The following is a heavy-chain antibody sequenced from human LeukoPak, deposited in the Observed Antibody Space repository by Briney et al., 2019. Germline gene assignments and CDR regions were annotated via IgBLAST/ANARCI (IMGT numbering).Heavy chain of an antibody. J-gene: IGHJ5*02. CDR3: AREGGSGSYHT. Sequence: PGGSLRLSCAASRFTFNTYWMHWVRQAPGKGLVWVSRIDSDGYSTAYADSVKGRFTISRDNAKNSLYLQMNSLRAEDTAVYYCAREGGSGSYHTWGQGTLVTVSS. D-gene: IGHD3-10*01. CDR2: IDSDGYST. CDR1: RFTFNTYW. V-gene: IGHV3-74*01.